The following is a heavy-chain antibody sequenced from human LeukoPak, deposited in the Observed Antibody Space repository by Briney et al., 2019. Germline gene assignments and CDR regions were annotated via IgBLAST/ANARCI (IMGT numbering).Heavy chain of an antibody. CDR3: ARGKIYYGSGTYYYYYGMDV. CDR2: INHSGST. D-gene: IGHD3-10*01. Sequence: SETLSLTCAVYGGSFSGYYWSWIRQPPGKGLEWIGEINHSGSTNYSPSLKSRVTISVDTSKNQFPLKLSSVTAADTAVYYCARGKIYYGSGTYYYYYGMDVWGQGTTVTVSS. V-gene: IGHV4-34*01. CDR1: GGSFSGYY. J-gene: IGHJ6*02.